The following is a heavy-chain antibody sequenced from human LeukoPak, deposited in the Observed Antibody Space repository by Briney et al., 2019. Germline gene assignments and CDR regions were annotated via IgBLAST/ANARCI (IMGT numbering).Heavy chain of an antibody. CDR3: ARAGISSDDPYYFDY. CDR1: GFTFGSYA. D-gene: IGHD2-15*01. CDR2: ISYDGSNK. Sequence: PGGSLRPSCAASGFTFGSYAMHWVRQAPGKGLEWVAVISYDGSNKYYADSVKGRFTISRDNSKNTLYLQMNSLRAEDTAVYYCARAGISSDDPYYFDYWGQGTLVTVSS. V-gene: IGHV3-30-3*01. J-gene: IGHJ4*02.